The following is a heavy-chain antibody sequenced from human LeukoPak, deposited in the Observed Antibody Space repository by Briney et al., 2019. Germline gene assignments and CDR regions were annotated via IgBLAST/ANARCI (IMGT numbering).Heavy chain of an antibody. CDR2: VYPGDSST. D-gene: IGHD2-15*01. J-gene: IGHJ4*02. CDR3: IRTGGYCSDGSCYRGDY. Sequence: GESLKISCKGSGYSFPTYWIGWVRQMPGKGLEWVGIVYPGDSSTRYSPSFQGQVTISADKSITTAYLQWSSLKASDTAIYYCIRTGGYCSDGSCYRGDYWGQGTLVTVSS. CDR1: GYSFPTYW. V-gene: IGHV5-51*01.